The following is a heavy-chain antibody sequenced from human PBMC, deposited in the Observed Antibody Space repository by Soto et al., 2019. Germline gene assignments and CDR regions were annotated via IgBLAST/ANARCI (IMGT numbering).Heavy chain of an antibody. Sequence: QVQLQQWGAGLVKPSETLSLSCAVYGQSFSGHSWAWIRQPPGKALEWIGEINESGSTYYNPSLKSRVTISTDTSKNQFSLKLSSVSAADTAAYFCARRSGIVALTGELEDVKYDYWGQGTLVNVSS. D-gene: IGHD1-1*01. CDR3: ARRSGIVALTGELEDVKYDY. CDR1: GQSFSGHS. V-gene: IGHV4-34*01. CDR2: INESGST. J-gene: IGHJ4*02.